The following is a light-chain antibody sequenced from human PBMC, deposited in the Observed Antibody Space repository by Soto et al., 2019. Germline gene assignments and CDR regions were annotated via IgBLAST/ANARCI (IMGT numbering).Light chain of an antibody. Sequence: QSALTQPASVSGSPGQSITISCTGTSSDVGGYRFVSWYQHHPGEAPKLIIYEVSNRPSGVSSRFSGSKSGNTASLTISGLQAEDEADYYCSSFTSSRIYVFGTGTQLTVL. CDR1: SSDVGGYRF. CDR2: EVS. V-gene: IGLV2-14*01. J-gene: IGLJ1*01. CDR3: SSFTSSRIYV.